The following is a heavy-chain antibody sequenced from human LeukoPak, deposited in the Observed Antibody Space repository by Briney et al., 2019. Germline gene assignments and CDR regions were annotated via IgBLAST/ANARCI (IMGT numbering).Heavy chain of an antibody. V-gene: IGHV4-59*01. CDR2: IYYSGST. D-gene: IGHD3-9*01. Sequence: SETLSLTFTVAGGSISSYYWSWIRQPPGKGLEWIGYIYYSGSTNYNPSLKSRVTISVDTSKNQFSLKLSSVTAADTAVYYCARGLSSIRYFDWLSPFSPHFDYCGQGTLVTVSS. CDR3: ARGLSSIRYFDWLSPFSPHFDY. J-gene: IGHJ4*02. CDR1: GGSISSYY.